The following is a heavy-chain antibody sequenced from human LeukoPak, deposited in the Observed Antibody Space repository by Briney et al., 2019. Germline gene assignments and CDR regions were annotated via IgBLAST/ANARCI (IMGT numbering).Heavy chain of an antibody. CDR3: ARESITMVRGAGWFDP. D-gene: IGHD3-10*01. Sequence: KPSETLSLTCTVSGGSISSYYWSWIRQPPGKGLEWIGYIYYSGSTNYNPSLKSRVTISGDTSKNQFSLKLSSVTAADTAVYYCARESITMVRGAGWFDPWGQGTLVTVSS. CDR2: IYYSGST. V-gene: IGHV4-59*01. CDR1: GGSISSYY. J-gene: IGHJ5*02.